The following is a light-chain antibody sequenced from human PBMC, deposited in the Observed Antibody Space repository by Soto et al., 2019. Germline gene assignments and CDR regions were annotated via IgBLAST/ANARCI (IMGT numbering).Light chain of an antibody. CDR1: QSVSSSY. Sequence: EIVLTQSPGTLSLSPGERATLSCRASQSVSSSYLAWYQQKPGQAPRLLIYGASSRATGIPDRFSGSGSGTDFTLTINRLEFEDFAVYYCHQYGSSPYTFGQGTKLE. CDR3: HQYGSSPYT. CDR2: GAS. V-gene: IGKV3-20*01. J-gene: IGKJ2*01.